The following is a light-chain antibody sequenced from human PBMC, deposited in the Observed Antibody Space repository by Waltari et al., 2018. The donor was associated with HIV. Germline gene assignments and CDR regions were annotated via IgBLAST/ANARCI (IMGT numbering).Light chain of an antibody. CDR1: SSNIGSNT. CDR3: AAWDDSLNGHWV. Sequence: QSVLPQPPSASGTPGQRVTLSCSGSSSNIGSNTVNWYQQLPGTAPKLLIYSNNQRPSGVPDRFSGSKSGTSASLAISGLQSEDEADYYCAAWDDSLNGHWVFGGGTKLTVL. J-gene: IGLJ3*02. CDR2: SNN. V-gene: IGLV1-44*01.